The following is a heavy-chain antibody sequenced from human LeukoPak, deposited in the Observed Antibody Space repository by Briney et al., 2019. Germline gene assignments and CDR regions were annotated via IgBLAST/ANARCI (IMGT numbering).Heavy chain of an antibody. V-gene: IGHV3-30-3*01. J-gene: IGHJ4*02. CDR3: ARDHPRYFDWLPSD. D-gene: IGHD3-9*01. CDR1: GFTFSSYA. CDR2: ISYDGSNK. Sequence: GGSLRLSCAASGFTFSSYAMHWVRQAPGKGLEWVAVISYDGSNKYYADSVRGRFTISRDNHKSTLYLQMNSLRAEDTAVYYCARDHPRYFDWLPSDWGQGALVIVSS.